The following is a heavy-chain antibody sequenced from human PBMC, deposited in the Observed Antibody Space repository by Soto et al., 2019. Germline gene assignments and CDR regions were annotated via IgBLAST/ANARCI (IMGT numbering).Heavy chain of an antibody. D-gene: IGHD5-12*01. V-gene: IGHV3-30*03. J-gene: IGHJ6*03. CDR1: GFTFSSYG. CDR2: ISYDGSNK. CDR3: ARCPEAYKGAYSGYEYYYYYMDV. Sequence: GGSLRLSCAASGFTFSSYGMHWVRQAPGKGLEWVAVISYDGSNKYYADSVKGRFTISRDNSKNTLYLQMNSLRAEDTAVYYCARCPEAYKGAYSGYEYYYYYMDVWGKGTTVTVSS.